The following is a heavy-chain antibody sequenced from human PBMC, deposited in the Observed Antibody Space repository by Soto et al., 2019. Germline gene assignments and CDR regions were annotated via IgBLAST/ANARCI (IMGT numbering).Heavy chain of an antibody. D-gene: IGHD3-22*01. CDR1: NASLSSFY. J-gene: IGHJ5*02. CDR2: IHTRGII. V-gene: IGHV4-4*07. Sequence: QVQLQESGPGLLKPSETLSLTCTESNASLSSFYWSWVRQPAGKGLEWIGRIHTRGIINYHPSLTGRVIMSVDTSKNQFFLRLSSVTAADTGVYYCARGHSARSGYYDVAWGKVIQVTVSS. CDR3: ARGHSARSGYYDVA.